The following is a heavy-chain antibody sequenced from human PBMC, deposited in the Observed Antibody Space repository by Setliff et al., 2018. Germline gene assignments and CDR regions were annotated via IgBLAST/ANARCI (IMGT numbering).Heavy chain of an antibody. J-gene: IGHJ6*02. CDR2: IRSKAYGGTT. D-gene: IGHD6-13*01. CDR1: GFTFSTYE. V-gene: IGHV3-49*04. Sequence: LRLSCAASGFTFSTYEMNWVRQAPGKGLEWVGFIRSKAYGGTTEYAASVKGRFTISRDDSKSIAYLQMNSLKTEDTAVYYCTRVGRQLVYYYYGMDVWGQGTTVTVSS. CDR3: TRVGRQLVYYYYGMDV.